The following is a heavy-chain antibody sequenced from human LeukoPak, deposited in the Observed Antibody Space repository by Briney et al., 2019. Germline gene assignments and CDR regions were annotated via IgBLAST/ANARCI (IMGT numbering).Heavy chain of an antibody. Sequence: GGSLRLSCAASGFTFSAYGIHWVRLAPGKGLEWVAVISDDGTRKYYADSVQGRFTISRDNSRNTLYLQMNSLRAEDMAVYYCAREFSGYAFDIWGQGTMVTVSS. CDR1: GFTFSAYG. CDR3: AREFSGYAFDI. J-gene: IGHJ3*02. D-gene: IGHD5-12*01. V-gene: IGHV3-30*03. CDR2: ISDDGTRK.